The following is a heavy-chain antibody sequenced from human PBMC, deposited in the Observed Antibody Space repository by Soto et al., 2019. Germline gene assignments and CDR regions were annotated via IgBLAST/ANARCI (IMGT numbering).Heavy chain of an antibody. CDR1: GGSISSSSYY. J-gene: IGHJ4*02. D-gene: IGHD2-15*01. Sequence: TSETLSLTCTVSGGSISSSSYYWGWIRQPPGKGLEWIGSIYYSGSTYYNPSLKSRVTISVDTSKNQFSLKLSSVTAADTAVYYCARSIVVVVAAQRFDYWGQRTLVTVSS. V-gene: IGHV4-39*01. CDR3: ARSIVVVVAAQRFDY. CDR2: IYYSGST.